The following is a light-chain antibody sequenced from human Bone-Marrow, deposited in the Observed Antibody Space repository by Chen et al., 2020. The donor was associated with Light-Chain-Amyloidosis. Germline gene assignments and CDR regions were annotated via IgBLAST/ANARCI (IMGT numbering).Light chain of an antibody. CDR1: RSSIGTNT. J-gene: IGLJ2*01. Sequence: QSVLTQPPSASGTPGQRVTISCSGSRSSIGTNTVNWYQQFPGTAPKLLIYFNSQRPSGVPDRFSGSKSGTSASLAISGLRSEDEADYYCQSYDSSLSGSVVFGGGTKLTVL. CDR3: QSYDSSLSGSVV. CDR2: FNS. V-gene: IGLV1-44*01.